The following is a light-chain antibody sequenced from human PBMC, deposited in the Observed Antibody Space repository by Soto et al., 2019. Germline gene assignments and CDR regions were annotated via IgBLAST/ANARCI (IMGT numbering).Light chain of an antibody. J-gene: IGKJ4*01. Sequence: EIVMTQSPATLSVSQGERATLSCRASESVYSNLAWYQQKPGQAPMLLIFAASTRATGIPARFSGSGSGTEFTLTISSLQSEDFAVYYCQQYAKWPLTFGGGTKVEIK. V-gene: IGKV3-15*01. CDR2: AAS. CDR1: ESVYSN. CDR3: QQYAKWPLT.